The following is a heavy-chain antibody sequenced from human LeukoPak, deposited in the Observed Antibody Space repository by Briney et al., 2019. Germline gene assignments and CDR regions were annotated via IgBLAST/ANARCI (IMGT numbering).Heavy chain of an antibody. Sequence: PGGSLRLLCAASGFSFSTFGMHWARRAPGKGLEWVAVIWNDGSKKFYAQSVKVRFTISRDNPQTTPYLQMSRLRAEGPAVYYCGRDSLGGDYWGQGTLVTVSS. CDR1: GFSFSTFG. CDR3: GRDSLGGDY. CDR2: IWNDGSKK. J-gene: IGHJ4*02. V-gene: IGHV3-33*08. D-gene: IGHD3-16*01.